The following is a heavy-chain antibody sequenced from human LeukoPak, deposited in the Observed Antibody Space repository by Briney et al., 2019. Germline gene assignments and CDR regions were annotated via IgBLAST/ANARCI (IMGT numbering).Heavy chain of an antibody. V-gene: IGHV3-48*04. Sequence: GGSLRLSCAASGFTFSSFGMTWVRQAPGKGLEWVSYISSSGSTIYYADSVKGRFTISRDNAKDSLYLQMNSLRAEDTAVYYCAELGITMIGGVWGKGTTVTISS. CDR2: ISSSGSTI. J-gene: IGHJ6*04. CDR3: AELGITMIGGV. CDR1: GFTFSSFG. D-gene: IGHD3-10*02.